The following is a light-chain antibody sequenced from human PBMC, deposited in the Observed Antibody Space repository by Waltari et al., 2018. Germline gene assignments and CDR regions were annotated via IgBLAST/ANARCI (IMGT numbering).Light chain of an antibody. CDR3: QKYNSAPLT. CDR1: QDISNH. Sequence: DIQMTQSPSSLSASVGARVTITCRASQDISNHLAWYQQKPGKVPKLLIYVASTLQSGVPSRFSGSGSGTDFTLTISSLQPEDVATYYCQKYNSAPLTFGPGTKVDIK. CDR2: VAS. V-gene: IGKV1-27*01. J-gene: IGKJ3*01.